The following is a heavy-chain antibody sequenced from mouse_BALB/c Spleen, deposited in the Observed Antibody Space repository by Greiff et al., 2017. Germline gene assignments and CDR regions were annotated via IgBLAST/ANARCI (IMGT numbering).Heavy chain of an antibody. V-gene: IGHV3-2*02. J-gene: IGHJ2*01. CDR3: ARNPYFDY. CDR1: GYSITSDYA. CDR2: ISYSGST. Sequence: VQLKQSGPGLVKPSQSLSLTCTVTGYSITSDYAWNWIRQFPGNKLEWMGYISYSGSTSYNPSLKSRISITRDTSKNQFFLQLNSVTTEDTATYYCARNPYFDYWGQGTTLTVSS.